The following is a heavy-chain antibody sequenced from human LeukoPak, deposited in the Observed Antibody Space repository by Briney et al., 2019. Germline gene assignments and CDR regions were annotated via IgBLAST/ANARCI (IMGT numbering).Heavy chain of an antibody. J-gene: IGHJ5*01. CDR2: INANSGTT. CDR1: GFAFSVYA. D-gene: IGHD6-19*01. V-gene: IGHV3-23*01. Sequence: QPGGSLRLSCTASGFAFSVYAMSWLRQPPGKGLEWVSTINANSGTTSYAASVRGRFTISRDNSKNTLYLQLNTLRADDTATYYCAKPISGGLAVTADWFHLWGQGTLVVVSS. CDR3: AKPISGGLAVTADWFHL.